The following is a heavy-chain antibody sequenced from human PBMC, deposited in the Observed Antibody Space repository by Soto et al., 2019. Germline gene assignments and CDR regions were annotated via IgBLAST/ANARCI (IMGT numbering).Heavy chain of an antibody. CDR1: GFTFRNYG. Sequence: EVDLVESGGGLVQSGGSLRLSCAASGFTFRNYGMNWVRQAPGKGLEWVSYIGIGSSTKYYADSVKGRFTISRDNAKNALDLQMNSLRAEDTAVYYCARDQLYYNDISGRPLNAFDVWGQGTMVTVSS. J-gene: IGHJ3*01. CDR2: IGIGSSTK. CDR3: ARDQLYYNDISGRPLNAFDV. V-gene: IGHV3-48*01. D-gene: IGHD3-22*01.